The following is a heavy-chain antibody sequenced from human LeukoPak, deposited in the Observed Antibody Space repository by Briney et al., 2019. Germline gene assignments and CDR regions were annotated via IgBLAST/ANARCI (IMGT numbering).Heavy chain of an antibody. D-gene: IGHD1-1*01. CDR1: GFTFNSYA. Sequence: GSLRLSCAASGFTFNSYAMHWVRQSPGKGLEWIGYVDHSGNTKYNPSLWGRVTMFVDTSNNQFSLRLTSLTAADTAVYYCARVPWKFEPFDIWGQGTKVTVSS. CDR2: VDHSGNT. CDR3: ARVPWKFEPFDI. J-gene: IGHJ3*02. V-gene: IGHV4-59*01.